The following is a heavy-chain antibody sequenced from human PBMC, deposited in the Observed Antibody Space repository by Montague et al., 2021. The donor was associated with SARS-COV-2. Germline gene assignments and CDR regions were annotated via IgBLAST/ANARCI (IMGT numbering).Heavy chain of an antibody. CDR3: ARDLAGYSGSGSYGGMDV. J-gene: IGHJ6*02. D-gene: IGHD3-10*01. CDR1: GGSISSSSYY. V-gene: IGHV4-39*07. Sequence: SETLSLTCTVSGGSISSSSYYWGWIRQPPGKGLEWIGSIYYSGSTYYNPSLKSRVTISVDTSKNQFSLKLSAVAAADTAVYSCARDLAGYSGSGSYGGMDVWGQGTTVTVSS. CDR2: IYYSGST.